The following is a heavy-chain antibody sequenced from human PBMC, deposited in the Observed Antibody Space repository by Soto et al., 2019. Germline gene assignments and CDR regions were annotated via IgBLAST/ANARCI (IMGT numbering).Heavy chain of an antibody. CDR3: ARLHGDMGWWYFDL. J-gene: IGHJ2*01. CDR1: GYTFTSYD. V-gene: IGHV1-8*01. D-gene: IGHD4-17*01. Sequence: QVQLVQSGAEVKKPGASVQVSCKASGYTFTSYDIHWVRQATGQGLEWMGWMNPNSGNTGYAQKVQGRVTVTRNTSISTAYMELSSLRFEDTAVYDWARLHGDMGWWYFDLWGRGTLVTVSS. CDR2: MNPNSGNT.